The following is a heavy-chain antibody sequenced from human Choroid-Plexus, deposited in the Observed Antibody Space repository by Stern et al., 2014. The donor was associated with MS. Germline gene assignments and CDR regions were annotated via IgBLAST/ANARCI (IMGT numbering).Heavy chain of an antibody. D-gene: IGHD6-19*01. Sequence: QVQLVQSGSEMRKPGASVKISCKASGYSFNRYAMEWVRQAPGLGLEWLGWINTNTGNPTYAQGFTGRLVFSLDTPVNTAYLQISSLKAEDTAVYYCARPITGADHAFDYWGQGTLVTVSS. CDR3: ARPITGADHAFDY. V-gene: IGHV7-4-1*02. CDR1: GYSFNRYA. J-gene: IGHJ4*02. CDR2: INTNTGNP.